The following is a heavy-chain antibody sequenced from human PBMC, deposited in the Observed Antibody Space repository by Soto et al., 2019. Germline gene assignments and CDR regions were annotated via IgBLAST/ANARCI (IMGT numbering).Heavy chain of an antibody. J-gene: IGHJ4*02. V-gene: IGHV4-34*01. CDR2: INHSGST. CDR1: GGSFSGYY. CDR3: ARDKITGLFDY. D-gene: IGHD2-8*02. Sequence: QVQLQQWGAGLLKPSETLSLTCAVYGGSFSGYYWTWIRQPPGTGLEWIGEINHSGSTNYNPSLKSRVTISVDTSKNQFSLKLTSVTAADTAVYYCARDKITGLFDYWGQGPQVTVSS.